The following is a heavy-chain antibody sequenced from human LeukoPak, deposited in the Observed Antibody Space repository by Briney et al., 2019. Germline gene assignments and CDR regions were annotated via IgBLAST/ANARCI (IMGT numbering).Heavy chain of an antibody. V-gene: IGHV4-59*08. CDR2: IYHSGST. J-gene: IGHJ4*02. CDR1: GGSISSYY. CDR3: ARRSGSYSLDY. D-gene: IGHD1-26*01. Sequence: SETLSLTCTVSGGSISSYYWSWIRQPPGKGLEWIGYIYHSGSTNYNPFLKSRVTISVDTSKNQFSLKLSSVTAADTAVYYCARRSGSYSLDYWGQGTLVTVSS.